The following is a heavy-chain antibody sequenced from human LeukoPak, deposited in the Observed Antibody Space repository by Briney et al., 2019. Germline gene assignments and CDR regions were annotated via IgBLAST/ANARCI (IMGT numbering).Heavy chain of an antibody. D-gene: IGHD4-17*01. CDR3: AIVTTADGY. CDR2: INPTHGGT. Sequence: ASVKVSCKASGCTFTGYYIHWVRQAPGQGLEWMGWINPTHGGTNYAQKFQGRVTMTRDTSISTAYMEVRRLRSDDTAMYYCAIVTTADGYWGQGTLLTVSS. CDR1: GCTFTGYY. J-gene: IGHJ4*01. V-gene: IGHV1-2*02.